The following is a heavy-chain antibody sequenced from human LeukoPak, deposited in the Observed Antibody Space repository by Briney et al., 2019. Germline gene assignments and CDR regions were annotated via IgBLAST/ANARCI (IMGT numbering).Heavy chain of an antibody. CDR2: ISSSSSYI. D-gene: IGHD3-22*01. CDR3: TRRYNYDSSGYYYVRDAFDI. J-gene: IGHJ3*02. Sequence: GGSLRLSCAASGFSFSRAWMSWVRQAPGKGLEWVSSISSSSSYIYYADSVKGRFTISRDNAKNSLYLQMNSLKTEDTAVYYCTRRYNYDSSGYYYVRDAFDIWGQGTMVTVSS. V-gene: IGHV3-21*03. CDR1: GFSFSRAW.